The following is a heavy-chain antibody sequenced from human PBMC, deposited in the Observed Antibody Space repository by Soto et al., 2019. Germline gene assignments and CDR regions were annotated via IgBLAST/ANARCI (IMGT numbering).Heavy chain of an antibody. J-gene: IGHJ6*02. Sequence: SETLSLTCTVSGGSISSYYWSWIRQPPWKGLEWIGYIYYSGSTNYNPSLKSRVTISVDTSKNQFSLKLSSVTAADTAVYYCAREALSSLDYYYGMDVWGQGTTVTVSS. CDR1: GGSISSYY. D-gene: IGHD2-2*01. CDR3: AREALSSLDYYYGMDV. CDR2: IYYSGST. V-gene: IGHV4-59*01.